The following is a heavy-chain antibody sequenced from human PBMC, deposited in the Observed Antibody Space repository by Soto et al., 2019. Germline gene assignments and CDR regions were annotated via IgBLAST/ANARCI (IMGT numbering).Heavy chain of an antibody. Sequence: ASVKVSCKASGYTFTNYFIHWVRQAPGQGLEWMGLINPSSGLTTYAHEFQGRVTVTRDTSTSTVYMDLSSLSSEDTAVYYCAFEYSSTSRLDYWGQGILVTVSS. J-gene: IGHJ4*02. D-gene: IGHD6-19*01. CDR1: GYTFTNYF. CDR3: AFEYSSTSRLDY. CDR2: INPSSGLT. V-gene: IGHV1-46*01.